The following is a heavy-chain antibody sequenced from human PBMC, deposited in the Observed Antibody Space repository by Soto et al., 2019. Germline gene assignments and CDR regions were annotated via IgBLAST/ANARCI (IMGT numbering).Heavy chain of an antibody. J-gene: IGHJ1*01. CDR1: GFTFTSHA. Sequence: EVQLLESGGGLVQPGGSLRLSCAASGFTFTSHAMSWVRQAPGKGLEWVSGVSGSGTLTYYEESVKGRFTISRDNSKNTMYLQMDSLRAEDTALYYCAKREGDGYSLAEFFQHWGQGTLVTVSS. V-gene: IGHV3-23*01. CDR2: VSGSGTLT. CDR3: AKREGDGYSLAEFFQH. D-gene: IGHD5-12*01.